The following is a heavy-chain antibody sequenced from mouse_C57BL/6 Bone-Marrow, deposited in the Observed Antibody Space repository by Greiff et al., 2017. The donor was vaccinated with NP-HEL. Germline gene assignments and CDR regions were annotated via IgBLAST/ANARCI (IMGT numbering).Heavy chain of an antibody. CDR2: ISSGGDYI. V-gene: IGHV5-9-1*02. D-gene: IGHD1-1*01. Sequence: EVMLVESGEGLVKPGGSLKLSCAASGFTFSSYAMSWVRQTPEKRLEWVAYISSGGDYIYYADTVKGRFTISRDNARNTLYLQMSSLKSKDTAMYYCTRETSYYGSNYYFDYWGQGTTLTVSS. J-gene: IGHJ2*01. CDR1: GFTFSSYA. CDR3: TRETSYYGSNYYFDY.